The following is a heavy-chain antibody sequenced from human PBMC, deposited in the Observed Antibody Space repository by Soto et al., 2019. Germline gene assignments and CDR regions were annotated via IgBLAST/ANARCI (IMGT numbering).Heavy chain of an antibody. CDR3: ARVVPLYDRTSPLDY. CDR1: EYTFSTYG. CDR2: FNTGNGDT. Sequence: ASVKVSCKASEYTFSTYGIHWVRQAPGQRLEWMGWFNTGNGDTKYSQKFQGRVTLTGDTSASTASMELSGLRSADTAVYYCARVVPLYDRTSPLDYWGQGTLVTVSS. J-gene: IGHJ4*02. V-gene: IGHV1-3*04. D-gene: IGHD3-22*01.